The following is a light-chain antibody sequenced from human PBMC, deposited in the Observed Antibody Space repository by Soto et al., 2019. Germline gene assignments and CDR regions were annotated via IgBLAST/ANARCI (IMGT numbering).Light chain of an antibody. Sequence: DIQMTQSPSSVSASVGERVTITCRASQGVYSWVAWYQQAPGKDPKLLISAASTLRGGVPSRFTGSGSGTDFTLTISSLPPEDVATYYCQQAYNFPLTIGGGTKVEIK. V-gene: IGKV1D-12*01. CDR3: QQAYNFPLT. CDR1: QGVYSW. CDR2: AAS. J-gene: IGKJ4*01.